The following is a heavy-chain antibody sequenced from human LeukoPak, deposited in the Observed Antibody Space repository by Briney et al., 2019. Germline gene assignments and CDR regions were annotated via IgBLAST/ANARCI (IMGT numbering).Heavy chain of an antibody. D-gene: IGHD1-26*01. Sequence: ASVKVSCKASGYTFTGYYMHWVRQAAGQGLEWMGWINPNSGGTNYAQKFQGRVTMTRDTSISTAYMELSRLRSDDTAVYYCASITQRVGATGAFDYWGQGTLVTVSS. V-gene: IGHV1-2*02. CDR1: GYTFTGYY. CDR2: INPNSGGT. J-gene: IGHJ4*02. CDR3: ASITQRVGATGAFDY.